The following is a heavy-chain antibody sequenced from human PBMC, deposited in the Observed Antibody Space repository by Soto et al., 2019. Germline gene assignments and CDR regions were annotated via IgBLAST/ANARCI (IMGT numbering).Heavy chain of an antibody. CDR3: ARDRYNWNYYYGMDV. CDR1: GYTFTGYY. Sequence: PSVKVSCKASGYTFTGYYMHWVRQAPGQGLEWMGWINPNSGGTNYAQKFQGRVTMTRDTSISTAYMELSRLRSDDTAVYYCARDRYNWNYYYGMDVWGQGTTVTVSS. V-gene: IGHV1-2*02. CDR2: INPNSGGT. D-gene: IGHD1-20*01. J-gene: IGHJ6*02.